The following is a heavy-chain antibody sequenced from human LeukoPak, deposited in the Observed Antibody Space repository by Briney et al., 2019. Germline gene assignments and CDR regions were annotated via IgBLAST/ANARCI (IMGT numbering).Heavy chain of an antibody. Sequence: ASVKVSCKASGYTFTDYYMHWVRQAPGQGLEWMGRINPKSGGTSFALKFQGRVTMTRDTSISTAYMELSRLRSDDTAVYYCARLLGDFEYWGQGTLVTVSS. CDR3: ARLLGDFEY. J-gene: IGHJ4*02. CDR2: INPKSGGT. V-gene: IGHV1-2*06. D-gene: IGHD3-16*01. CDR1: GYTFTDYY.